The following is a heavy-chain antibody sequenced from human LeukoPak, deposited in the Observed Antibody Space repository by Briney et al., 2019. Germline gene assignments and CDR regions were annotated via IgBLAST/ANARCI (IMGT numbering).Heavy chain of an antibody. V-gene: IGHV4-34*01. J-gene: IGHJ4*02. CDR3: GSSTWLVIDY. CDR1: GGSFSGYY. Sequence: PSETLSLTCAVYGGSFSGYYWSWIRQPPGKGLEWIGEINHSGSTNYNPSLKSRVTISVDTSKNQFSLKLSSVTAADTAVYYCGSSTWLVIDYWGQGTLVTVSS. D-gene: IGHD3-9*01. CDR2: INHSGST.